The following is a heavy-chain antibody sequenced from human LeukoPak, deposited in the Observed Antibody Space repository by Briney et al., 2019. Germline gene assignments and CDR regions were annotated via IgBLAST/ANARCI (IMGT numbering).Heavy chain of an antibody. Sequence: GGSLRLSCAASGFTFSSYWMHWVRQAPGKGLVWVSRINSDGSSTSYADSVKGRFTISRDNAKNTLYLQMSSLRAEDMALYYCAKVRLRWELLDAIDVWGQGTMVTVSS. CDR1: GFTFSSYW. CDR3: AKVRLRWELLDAIDV. CDR2: INSDGSST. J-gene: IGHJ3*01. D-gene: IGHD1-26*01. V-gene: IGHV3-74*01.